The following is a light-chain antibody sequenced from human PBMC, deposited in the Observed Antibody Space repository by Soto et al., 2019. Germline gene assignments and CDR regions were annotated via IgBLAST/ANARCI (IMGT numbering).Light chain of an antibody. CDR2: AAS. CDR1: QGISSY. J-gene: IGKJ3*01. V-gene: IGKV1-39*01. Sequence: IQLTQSPSSPPASVGDRVTITCRASQGISSYLAWYQQKPGRAPKLLIYAASTLQTGVPSRFSGSGSGTDFTLTISSLQPEDFATYYCQQSYNGPFTFGPGTKVDIK. CDR3: QQSYNGPFT.